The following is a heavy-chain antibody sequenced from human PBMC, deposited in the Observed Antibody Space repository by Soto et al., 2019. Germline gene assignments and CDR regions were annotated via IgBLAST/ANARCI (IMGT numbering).Heavy chain of an antibody. CDR1: GGTFSSYA. V-gene: IGHV1-69*13. D-gene: IGHD2-15*01. CDR3: ARVLVVAATVWYFEL. Sequence: GASVKVSCKASGGTFSSYAISWARQAPGQGLEWMGGIIPIFGTANYAQKFQGRVHTTAYASTPRAYMGLSSLSSEDTALYYCARVLVVAATVWYFELWCRGTLVTVSS. J-gene: IGHJ2*01. CDR2: IIPIFGTA.